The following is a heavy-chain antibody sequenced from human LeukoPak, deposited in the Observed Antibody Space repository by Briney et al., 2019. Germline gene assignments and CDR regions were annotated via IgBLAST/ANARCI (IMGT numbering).Heavy chain of an antibody. CDR3: TRDLRIAQAVAFFDS. V-gene: IGHV1-2*02. J-gene: IGHJ4*02. CDR2: INPNSGDT. Sequence: ASVKVSCKASGYRFTDHLIHWIRQAPGQGLEWMGWINPNSGDTISAQKFQGRVAMTRATSITTTYMELPGLGSGDGAMYYCTRDLRIAQAVAFFDSWGQGTRVTVSS. D-gene: IGHD2-15*01. CDR1: GYRFTDHL.